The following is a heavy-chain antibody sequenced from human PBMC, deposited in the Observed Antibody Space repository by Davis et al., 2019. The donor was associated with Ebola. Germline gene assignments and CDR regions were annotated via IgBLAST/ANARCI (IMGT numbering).Heavy chain of an antibody. J-gene: IGHJ1*01. D-gene: IGHD5-18*01. CDR2: IRYDGSNK. CDR3: AYVYGYLSEYFQH. Sequence: PGGSLRLSCAASGFTFSSYAMHWVRQAPGKGLEWVAFIRYDGSNKYYADSVKGRFTISRDNSKNTLYLQMNGLRAEDTAVYYCAYVYGYLSEYFQHWGQGTLVTVSS. V-gene: IGHV3-30*02. CDR1: GFTFSSYA.